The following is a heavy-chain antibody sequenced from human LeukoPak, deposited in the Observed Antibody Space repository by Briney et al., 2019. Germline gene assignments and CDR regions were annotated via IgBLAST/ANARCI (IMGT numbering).Heavy chain of an antibody. D-gene: IGHD2-2*01. CDR1: GGTFSSYA. CDR2: IIPIFGTA. Sequence: ASVKVSCKASGGTFSSYAISWVRQAPGQGLEWMGGIIPIFGTANYAQKLQGRVTMTTDTSTSTAYTELRSLRSDDTAVYYCARGPQGYCSGTSCRYWARGDYYYGMDVWGQGTTVTVSS. J-gene: IGHJ6*02. V-gene: IGHV1-69*05. CDR3: ARGPQGYCSGTSCRYWARGDYYYGMDV.